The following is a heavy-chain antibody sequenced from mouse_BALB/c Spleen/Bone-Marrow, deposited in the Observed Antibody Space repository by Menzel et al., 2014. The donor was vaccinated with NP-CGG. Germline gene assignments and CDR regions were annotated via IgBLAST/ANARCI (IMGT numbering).Heavy chain of an antibody. CDR3: ARNGHYYAMDF. Sequence: QVQLQQSGPGLVQPSQSLSITCTASGFSLTSDGIHWVRQSPRKGLEWLGVIWRGGSTDYNEDFISRLNISKDNSKSQVFFIMNSLQADATAIYYCARNGHYYAMDFWGQGTSVTVSS. CDR1: GFSLTSDG. J-gene: IGHJ4*01. CDR2: IWRGGST. V-gene: IGHV2-2*01.